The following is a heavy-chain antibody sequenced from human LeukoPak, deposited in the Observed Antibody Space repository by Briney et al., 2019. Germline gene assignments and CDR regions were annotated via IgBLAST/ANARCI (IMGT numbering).Heavy chain of an antibody. CDR2: ISYSGST. CDR3: ARHKNYGSGRRVDP. V-gene: IGHV4-59*08. CDR1: GGSISRYY. D-gene: IGHD3-10*01. Sequence: SETLSLTCTVSGGSISRYYWSWIRQPPGKGLEWIGYISYSGSTYYNPSLKSRVNISVDTSRNQLSLQLSSVTAADTAGYYCARHKNYGSGRRVDPWGQGTLVTVSS. J-gene: IGHJ5*02.